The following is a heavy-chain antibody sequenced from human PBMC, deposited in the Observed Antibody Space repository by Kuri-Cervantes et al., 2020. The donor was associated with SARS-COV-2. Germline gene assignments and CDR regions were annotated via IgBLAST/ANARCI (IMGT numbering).Heavy chain of an antibody. CDR2: IIPIFGIA. Sequence: SVKVSCKASGYTFTSYDINWVRQAPGRGLEWMGGIIPIFGIANYAQKFRGRVTITADKSTSTAYMELSSLRSEDTAVYYCARSGLLRDWFDPWGQGTLVTVSS. V-gene: IGHV1-69*10. CDR1: GYTFTSYD. D-gene: IGHD6-25*01. J-gene: IGHJ5*02. CDR3: ARSGLLRDWFDP.